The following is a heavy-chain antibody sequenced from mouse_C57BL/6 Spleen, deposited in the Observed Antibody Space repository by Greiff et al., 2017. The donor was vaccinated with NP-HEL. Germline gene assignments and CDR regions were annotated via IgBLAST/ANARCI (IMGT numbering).Heavy chain of an antibody. V-gene: IGHV1-15*01. CDR2: IDPETGGT. J-gene: IGHJ2*01. D-gene: IGHD1-1*01. Sequence: VQLQESGAELVRPGASVTLSCKASGYTFTDYEMHWVKQTPVHGLEWIGAIDPETGGTAYNQKFKGKAILTADKSSSTAYMELRSLTSEDSAVYYCTSHYYGSSYNGYWGQGTTLTVSS. CDR3: TSHYYGSSYNGY. CDR1: GYTFTDYE.